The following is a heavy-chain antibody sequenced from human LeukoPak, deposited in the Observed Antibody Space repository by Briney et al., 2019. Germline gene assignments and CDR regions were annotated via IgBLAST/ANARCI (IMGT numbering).Heavy chain of an antibody. CDR2: IYYSGST. CDR1: GGPISSGGYY. CDR3: ARTRLGYCSSTSCRNNWFDP. J-gene: IGHJ5*02. V-gene: IGHV4-31*03. D-gene: IGHD2-2*01. Sequence: SETLSLTCTVSGGPISSGGYYWSWIRQHPGKGLEWIGYIYYSGSTYYNPSLKSRVTISVDTSKNQFSLKLSSVTAADTAVYYCARTRLGYCSSTSCRNNWFDPWGQGTLVTVSS.